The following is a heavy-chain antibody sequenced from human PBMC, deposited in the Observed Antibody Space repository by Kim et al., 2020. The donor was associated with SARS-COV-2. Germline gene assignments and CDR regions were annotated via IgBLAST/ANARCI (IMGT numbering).Heavy chain of an antibody. J-gene: IGHJ4*02. D-gene: IGHD3-10*01. Sequence: ARKFQGRVTITADESTSTAYMELSSLRSEDTAVYYCAKSRFRELLQTLDYWGQGTLVTVSS. V-gene: IGHV1-69*01. CDR3: AKSRFRELLQTLDY.